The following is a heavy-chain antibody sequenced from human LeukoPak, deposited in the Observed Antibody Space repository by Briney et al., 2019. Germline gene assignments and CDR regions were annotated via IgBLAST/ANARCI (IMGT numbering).Heavy chain of an antibody. V-gene: IGHV4-39*01. Sequence: SETLSLTCAVYGGSFSSYYWGWIRQPPGKGLEWIGSIYYSGSTYYNPSLKSRVTISVDTSKNQFSLKLSSVTAADTAVYYCARDYGDYYFDYWGQGTLVTVSS. J-gene: IGHJ4*02. D-gene: IGHD4-17*01. CDR1: GGSFSSYY. CDR3: ARDYGDYYFDY. CDR2: IYYSGST.